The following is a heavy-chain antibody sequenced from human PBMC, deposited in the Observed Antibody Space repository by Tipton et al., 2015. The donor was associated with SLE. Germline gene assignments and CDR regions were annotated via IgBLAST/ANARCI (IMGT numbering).Heavy chain of an antibody. V-gene: IGHV4-39*07. D-gene: IGHD1-26*01. J-gene: IGHJ1*01. CDR2: IYYIGNT. CDR3: ARWESEGGNFQH. Sequence: TLSLTCAVSGDSLDSSESYWAWIRQPPGKGLEWIGGIYYIGNTYYNPSPKSRVTMSVDTSKSQFSLKLTSVTAADTAVYYCARWESEGGNFQHWGQGTLVTVSS. CDR1: GDSLDSSESY.